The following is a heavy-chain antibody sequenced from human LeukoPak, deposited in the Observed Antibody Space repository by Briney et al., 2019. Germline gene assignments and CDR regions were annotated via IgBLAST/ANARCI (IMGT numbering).Heavy chain of an antibody. J-gene: IGHJ4*02. D-gene: IGHD5-18*01. CDR2: LLDTVHN. CDR3: ATIKRGSIYGYFDF. CDR1: VGSISSYD. V-gene: IGHV4-59*01. Sequence: SRTLSLTCTLSVGSISSYDWSWVGRPAGPGVEGFANLLDTVHNKHTPPLNSRPTLSAAPSKTQVSLRLSSVNAADTAVYYCATIKRGSIYGYFDFWGQGIKVTVSS.